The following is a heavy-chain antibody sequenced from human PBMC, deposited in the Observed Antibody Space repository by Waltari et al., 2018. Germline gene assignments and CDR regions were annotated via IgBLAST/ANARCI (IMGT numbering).Heavy chain of an antibody. Sequence: QVQLQESGPGLVKPSETLSLTCAVSGYSISSGSYWGWIRQPPGKGLEWIGSIYHSGSTYYNPSLKSRVTISVDTSKNQFSLKLSSVTAADTAVYYCAGQDDYWGQGTLVTVSS. CDR3: AGQDDY. V-gene: IGHV4-38-2*01. CDR2: IYHSGST. CDR1: GYSISSGSY. J-gene: IGHJ4*02.